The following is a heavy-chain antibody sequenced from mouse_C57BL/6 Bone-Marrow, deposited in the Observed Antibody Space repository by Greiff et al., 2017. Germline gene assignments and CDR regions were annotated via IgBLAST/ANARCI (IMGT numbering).Heavy chain of an antibody. Sequence: QVQLQQPGAELVKPGASVKLSCKASGYTFTNYWMHWVKQRPGQGLEWIGMMHPNGGSPDYNEKFKSEATLSVDKSSRTAYMELSSLTSEDSAVYVCARSYDYDDYTMDYWGQGNSVTVTS. CDR1: GYTFTNYW. CDR2: MHPNGGSP. CDR3: ARSYDYDDYTMDY. D-gene: IGHD2-4*01. J-gene: IGHJ4*01. V-gene: IGHV1-64*01.